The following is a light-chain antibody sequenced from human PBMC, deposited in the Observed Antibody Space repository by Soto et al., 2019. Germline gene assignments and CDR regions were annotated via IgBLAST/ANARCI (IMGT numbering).Light chain of an antibody. Sequence: DIQMTQSPSSLSASIGDRVTITCRATQNINTYLNWYQQKPGKAPKLLIYATSSLQGGVPSRFTGSGSETEFTLTISSLQPEDFATYFCQQAYSTPMYTFGQGTTLEIK. CDR2: ATS. V-gene: IGKV1-39*01. CDR1: QNINTY. J-gene: IGKJ2*01. CDR3: QQAYSTPMYT.